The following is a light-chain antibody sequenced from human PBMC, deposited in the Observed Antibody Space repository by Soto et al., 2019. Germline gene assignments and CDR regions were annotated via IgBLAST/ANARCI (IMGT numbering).Light chain of an antibody. CDR2: GAS. J-gene: IGKJ2*01. CDR3: QQYGSSPLYT. CDR1: QSVSSSY. V-gene: IGKV3-20*01. Sequence: EIVLTQSPGTLPLSPGERATLSCRASQSVSSSYLAWYQQKPGQAPRLLIYGASARATGIPDRFSGSGSGTDFTLTISRLEPEDFAVYYCQQYGSSPLYTFGQGTKLEIK.